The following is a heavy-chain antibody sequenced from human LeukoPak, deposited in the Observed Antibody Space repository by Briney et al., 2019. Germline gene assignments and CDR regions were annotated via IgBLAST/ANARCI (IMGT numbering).Heavy chain of an antibody. V-gene: IGHV4-59*01. CDR1: DVSFSNYY. J-gene: IGHJ4*02. Sequence: PSETLSLTCTVSDVSFSNYYWSWIRQPPGKGLEWIGYMYYSGMTNYSPSFKSRVTVSIDTSKNQFSLKLSSVTAADTAVYYCVLYSSLSVYWGQGTLVTVSS. CDR2: MYYSGMT. D-gene: IGHD3-22*01. CDR3: VLYSSLSVY.